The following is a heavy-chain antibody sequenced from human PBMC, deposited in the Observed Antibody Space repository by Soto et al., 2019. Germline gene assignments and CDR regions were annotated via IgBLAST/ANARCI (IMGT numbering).Heavy chain of an antibody. CDR3: ASDEYYGYYPKAFDI. CDR1: GGTFSSYT. CDR2: IIPILGIA. J-gene: IGHJ3*02. V-gene: IGHV1-69*02. D-gene: IGHD4-17*01. Sequence: QVQLVQSGAEVKKPGSSVKVSCKASGGTFSSYTISWERQAPGQGLEWMGRIIPILGIANYAQKFQGRVTITADKPTSTAYTALSSLSSEDTTVDYCASDEYYGYYPKAFDIWGQGTMVTVSS.